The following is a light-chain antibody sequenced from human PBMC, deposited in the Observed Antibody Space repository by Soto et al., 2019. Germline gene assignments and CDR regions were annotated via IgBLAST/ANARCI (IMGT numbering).Light chain of an antibody. CDR3: QLSYSTLRS. V-gene: IGKV1-39*01. CDR1: QTITTY. J-gene: IGKJ4*01. Sequence: IQVTQTQTSLFASVGDSVTITCRASQTITTYLNWYRQKPGKAPKLLIYAASSLQSGVPSRFSGSGSGTDFTLTISSLQPEDFATYYSQLSYSTLRSFGGGTKVDIK. CDR2: AAS.